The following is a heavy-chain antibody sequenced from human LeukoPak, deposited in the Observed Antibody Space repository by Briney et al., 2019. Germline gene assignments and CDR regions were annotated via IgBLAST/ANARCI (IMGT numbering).Heavy chain of an antibody. V-gene: IGHV3-23*01. CDR1: GFTFSTYG. CDR3: AKDGAWLRFDD. J-gene: IGHJ4*02. Sequence: GGSLRLSCAASGFTFSTYGMNWVRQAAGKGLEWVSGVSPSGDITYYADSVKGRFTISRDNSKNTVYLQMNNVRAEDTAVYYCAKDGAWLRFDDWGQGTLVTVSS. CDR2: VSPSGDIT. D-gene: IGHD5-12*01.